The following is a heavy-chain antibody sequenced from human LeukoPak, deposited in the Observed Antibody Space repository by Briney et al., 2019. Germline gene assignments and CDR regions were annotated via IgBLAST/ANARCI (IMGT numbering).Heavy chain of an antibody. D-gene: IGHD6-13*01. CDR2: ISTSGRYM. Sequence: KSGGSLRLSCAASGFTYISYSMNWVRQAPGKGLEWVSSISTSGRYMFYADSVKGRFTISRDNAKLTLYLQMNSLRAEDTAVYYSARDYQQLVPPDSWGQGTLVTVSS. V-gene: IGHV3-21*01. CDR1: GFTYISYS. J-gene: IGHJ4*02. CDR3: ARDYQQLVPPDS.